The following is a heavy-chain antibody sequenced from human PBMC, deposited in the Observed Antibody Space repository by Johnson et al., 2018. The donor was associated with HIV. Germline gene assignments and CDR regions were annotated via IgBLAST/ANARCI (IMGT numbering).Heavy chain of an antibody. J-gene: IGHJ3*02. CDR2: ISSSGSTI. CDR3: AREGGAAAPDAFDI. V-gene: IGHV3-48*04. D-gene: IGHD2-2*01. Sequence: MLLVESGGGLVQPGRSLRLSCAASGFIVRSNYMNWVRQAPGKGLEWVSYISSSGSTIYYADSVKGRFTISRDNAKNSLYLQMNSLRAEDTAVYYCAREGGAAAPDAFDIWGQGTMVTVSS. CDR1: GFIVRSNY.